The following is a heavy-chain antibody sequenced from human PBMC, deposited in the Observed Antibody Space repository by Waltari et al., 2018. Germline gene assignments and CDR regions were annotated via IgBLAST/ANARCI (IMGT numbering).Heavy chain of an antibody. D-gene: IGHD1-1*01. J-gene: IGHJ4*02. V-gene: IGHV4-39*07. Sequence: QLQLMESGPGLVKPSETLSLTCTVSGGSISSSRYYRGWIRQPPGKGLELIGSIYYSGSTYYNPSLKSRVTISVDTSKNQFSLKLSSVTAADTAVYYCARGGNPALDYWGQGTLVTVSS. CDR3: ARGGNPALDY. CDR1: GGSISSSRYY. CDR2: IYYSGST.